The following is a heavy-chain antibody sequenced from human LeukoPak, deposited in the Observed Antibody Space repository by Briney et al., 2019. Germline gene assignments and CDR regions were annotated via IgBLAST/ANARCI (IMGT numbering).Heavy chain of an antibody. D-gene: IGHD5-18*01. Sequence: PGGSLRLSCAASGFTFSSYGMHWVRQAPGKGLEWVAVISYDGRNKNYADSVKGRFTISRDNSKNTLYLQMNSLRAEDTAVYYCAKDIRRGENYGYDQFAYWGQGTLVTVPS. V-gene: IGHV3-30*18. J-gene: IGHJ4*02. CDR2: ISYDGRNK. CDR1: GFTFSSYG. CDR3: AKDIRRGENYGYDQFAY.